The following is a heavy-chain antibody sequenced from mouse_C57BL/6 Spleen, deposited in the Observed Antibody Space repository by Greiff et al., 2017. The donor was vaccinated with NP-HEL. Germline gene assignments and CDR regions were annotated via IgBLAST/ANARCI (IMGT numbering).Heavy chain of an antibody. CDR3: TRASYYGAWYFDV. V-gene: IGHV5-9-1*02. D-gene: IGHD1-1*01. CDR2: ISSGGDYI. Sequence: EVKLVESGEGLVKPGGSLKLSCAASGFTFSSYAMSWVRQTPEKRLEWVAYISSGGDYIYYADTVKGRFTISRDNARNTLYLQMSSLKSEDTAMYYCTRASYYGAWYFDVWGTGTTVTVSS. CDR1: GFTFSSYA. J-gene: IGHJ1*03.